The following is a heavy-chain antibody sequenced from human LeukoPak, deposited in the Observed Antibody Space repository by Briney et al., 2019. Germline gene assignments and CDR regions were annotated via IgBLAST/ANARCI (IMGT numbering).Heavy chain of an antibody. J-gene: IGHJ5*02. CDR1: GFTVSDNY. CDR2: IYSDGSY. CDR3: VRLNWNDASAGWFDP. D-gene: IGHD1-1*01. V-gene: IGHV3-53*01. Sequence: GGFLRLSCVVSGFTVSDNYVSGVRQPPGKGLEGVSVIYSDGSYFHADSVKGRFILSRDISKNTIHLQMNSLRVNDTAVYYCVRLNWNDASAGWFDPWGQGTQVTVSS.